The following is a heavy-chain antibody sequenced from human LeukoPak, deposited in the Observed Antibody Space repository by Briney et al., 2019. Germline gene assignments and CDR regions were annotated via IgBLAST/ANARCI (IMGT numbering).Heavy chain of an antibody. J-gene: IGHJ3*02. CDR1: GGTFSSYA. V-gene: IGHV1-69*13. Sequence: GASVKVSCKASGGTFSSYAISWVRQAPGQGLEWMGGIIPIFGTANYAQKFQGRVTITADESTSTAYMELSSLRSEDTAVYYCARSLVVVPAAIEGSAFDIWGQGTMVTVSS. CDR3: ARSLVVVPAAIEGSAFDI. D-gene: IGHD2-2*01. CDR2: IIPIFGTA.